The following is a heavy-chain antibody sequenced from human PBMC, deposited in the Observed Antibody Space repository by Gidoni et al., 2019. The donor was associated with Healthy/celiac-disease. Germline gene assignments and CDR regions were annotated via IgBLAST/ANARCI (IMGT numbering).Heavy chain of an antibody. V-gene: IGHV3-7*01. J-gene: IGHJ6*02. D-gene: IGHD1-1*01. CDR3: ASQLYWRGTLGMDV. CDR2: IKQDGSEK. Sequence: EVQLVESGGGLVQPGGSLRLSCAASGFTFSSYWMSWVRQAPGKGLEWVANIKQDGSEKYYVDSVKGRFTISRDNAKNSLYLQMNSLRAEDTAVYYCASQLYWRGTLGMDVWGQGTTVTVSS. CDR1: GFTFSSYW.